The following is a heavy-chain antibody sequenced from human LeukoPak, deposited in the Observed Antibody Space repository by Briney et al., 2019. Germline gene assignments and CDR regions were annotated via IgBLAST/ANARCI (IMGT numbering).Heavy chain of an antibody. CDR1: GGTFSSYA. Sequence: ASVKVSCKASGGTFSSYAISWVRQAPGQGLEWMGGIIPIFGTANYAQKFQGRVTITADKSTSTAYMELSSLRSEDTAVYYCARVSIAARPPKNWFDPWGQGTLVTVSS. V-gene: IGHV1-69*06. CDR3: ARVSIAARPPKNWFDP. D-gene: IGHD6-6*01. CDR2: IIPIFGTA. J-gene: IGHJ5*02.